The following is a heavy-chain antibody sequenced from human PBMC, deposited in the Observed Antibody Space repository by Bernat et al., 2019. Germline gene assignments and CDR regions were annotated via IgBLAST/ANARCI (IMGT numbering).Heavy chain of an antibody. CDR1: GFTFNTYG. CDR2: ISSSSSTI. V-gene: IGHV3-48*02. J-gene: IGHJ4*02. CDR3: GRDPGRVQGVFGFDV. Sequence: EVQLVEPGGGLVQPGGSLRLSCAASGFTFNTYGMSWVRQAPGKGLEWISYISSSSSTIYYADSVKGRFTISRDNAKNSLYLQMSSLRDEDTAVYFCGRDPGRVQGVFGFDVWGQGTLVTVSS. D-gene: IGHD3-10*01.